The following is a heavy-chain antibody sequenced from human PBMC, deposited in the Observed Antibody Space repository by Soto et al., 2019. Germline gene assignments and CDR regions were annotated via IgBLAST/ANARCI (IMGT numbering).Heavy chain of an antibody. J-gene: IGHJ4*02. CDR3: ARVWYYDSSGYYAFDY. Sequence: ASVKVSCKASGDGFSNYGFSWVRQAPGQGLEWMGWISAYDGQTNYTKKFQGRVTMTTDTSSSTAYMELRSLRSDDTAVYYCARVWYYDSSGYYAFDYWGLGTLVTVSS. V-gene: IGHV1-18*01. CDR2: ISAYDGQT. CDR1: GDGFSNYG. D-gene: IGHD3-22*01.